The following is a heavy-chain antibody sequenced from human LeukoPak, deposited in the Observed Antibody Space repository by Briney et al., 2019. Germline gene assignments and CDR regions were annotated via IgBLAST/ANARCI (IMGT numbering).Heavy chain of an antibody. J-gene: IGHJ5*02. CDR1: GYTFTGYY. D-gene: IGHD2-2*01. CDR3: ARRLVVPAAAGVNWFDP. Sequence: GASVKVSCKASGYTFTGYYMHWVRQAPGQGLEWMGRINPSSGGTNYAQKFQGRVTMTRDTSISTAYVELSRLRSDDTAVYYCARRLVVPAAAGVNWFDPWGQGTLVTVSS. V-gene: IGHV1-2*06. CDR2: INPSSGGT.